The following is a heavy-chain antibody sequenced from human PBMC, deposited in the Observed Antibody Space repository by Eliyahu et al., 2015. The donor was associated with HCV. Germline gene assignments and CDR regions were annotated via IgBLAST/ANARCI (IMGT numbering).Heavy chain of an antibody. Sequence: QVQLVESGGGVVQPGRSLRLSCADXGFTFSRNSMHWVRQAPGKGLEWVAVISYDGSNKYYADSVKGRFTISRDNFKNTLDLQMNSLRAEDTAVYYCARDPSLFAFDIWGQGTMVTVSS. J-gene: IGHJ3*02. D-gene: IGHD2-21*01. CDR1: GFTFSRNS. V-gene: IGHV3-30*03. CDR2: ISYDGSNK. CDR3: ARDPSLFAFDI.